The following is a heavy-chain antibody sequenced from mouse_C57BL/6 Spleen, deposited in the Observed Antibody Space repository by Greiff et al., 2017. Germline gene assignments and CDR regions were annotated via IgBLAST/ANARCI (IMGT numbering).Heavy chain of an antibody. CDR1: GFSLTSYG. CDR2: IWSDGST. Sequence: VKLQQSGPGLVAPSQSLSITCTVSGFSLTSYGVHWVRQPPGKGLEWLVVIWSDGSTTYNSALKSRLSISKDNSKSQVFLKMNSLQTDDTAMYYCARQDDYDGAMDYWGQGTSVTVSS. CDR3: ARQDDYDGAMDY. V-gene: IGHV2-6-1*01. J-gene: IGHJ4*01. D-gene: IGHD2-4*01.